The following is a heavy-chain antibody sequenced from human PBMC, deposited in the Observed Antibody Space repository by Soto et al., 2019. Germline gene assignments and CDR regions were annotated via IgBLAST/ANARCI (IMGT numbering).Heavy chain of an antibody. CDR3: ARGLHINYYGSGNYYYYMDV. J-gene: IGHJ6*03. CDR2: MNPNSGNT. D-gene: IGHD3-10*01. Sequence: QVQLVQSGAEVKKPGASVKVSCKASGYTFTSYDINWVRQATGQGLEWMGWMNPNSGNTGYAQKFQGRVTMTRNTSISTAYMELSSLRSEDTAVYYCARGLHINYYGSGNYYYYMDVWGKGTTVTVSS. V-gene: IGHV1-8*01. CDR1: GYTFTSYD.